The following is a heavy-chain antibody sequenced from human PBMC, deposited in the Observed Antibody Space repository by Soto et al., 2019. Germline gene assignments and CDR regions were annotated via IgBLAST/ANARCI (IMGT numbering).Heavy chain of an antibody. CDR2: IYWDDDK. CDR1: GFSLSTSGVG. V-gene: IGHV2-5*02. D-gene: IGHD5-12*01. Sequence: QITLKESGPTLVKPTQTLTLTCTFSGFSLSTSGVGVGWICQPPGKALEWLALIYWDDDKRYSPSLKSRLTIAKDTSKNQVVLTMTNMHPVDTATYYCAHVYGGYDNFDYWGQGTLVTVSS. CDR3: AHVYGGYDNFDY. J-gene: IGHJ4*02.